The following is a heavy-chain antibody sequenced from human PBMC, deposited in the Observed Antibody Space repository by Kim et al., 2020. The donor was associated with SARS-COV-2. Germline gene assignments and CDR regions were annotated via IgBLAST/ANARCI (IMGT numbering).Heavy chain of an antibody. CDR2: INHSGST. CDR1: GGSFSGYY. J-gene: IGHJ4*02. CDR3: ARVGGGVLWFGDHLDY. D-gene: IGHD3-10*01. Sequence: SETLSLTCAVYGGSFSGYYWSWIRQPPGKGLEWIGEINHSGSTNYNPSLKSRVTISVDTSKNQFSLKLSSVTAADTAVYYCARVGGGVLWFGDHLDYWGQGTLVTVSS. V-gene: IGHV4-34*01.